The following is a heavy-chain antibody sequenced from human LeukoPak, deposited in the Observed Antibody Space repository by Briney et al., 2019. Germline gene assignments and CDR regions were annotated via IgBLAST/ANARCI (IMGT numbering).Heavy chain of an antibody. D-gene: IGHD6-19*01. V-gene: IGHV3-7*01. J-gene: IGHJ4*02. CDR3: AKTPLAVAPGDFFDY. CDR1: GFTFTTYW. CDR2: MKPDGSEI. Sequence: GESLRLSCAASGFTFTTYWMSWVRQAPGKGLEGVANMKPDGSEIFYVDSVKGRFTISRDNAMNTLYLQMNSLRAEDSALYYCAKTPLAVAPGDFFDYWGQGTLVTVSS.